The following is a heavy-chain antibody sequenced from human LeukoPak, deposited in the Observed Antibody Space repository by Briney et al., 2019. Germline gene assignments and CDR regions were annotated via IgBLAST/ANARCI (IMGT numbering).Heavy chain of an antibody. J-gene: IGHJ6*03. V-gene: IGHV3-64*01. CDR2: ISTNGDSK. Sequence: GGSLRLSCAASGFTFSSYAMHWVRQAPGKGLEYVSAISTNGDSKYYANSVKGRFTISRDNSKNTLYLQMGSLRAEDMAVYYCAREGGSGKEYYYYYMDVWGKGTTVTISS. CDR3: AREGGSGKEYYYYYMDV. D-gene: IGHD3-10*01. CDR1: GFTFSSYA.